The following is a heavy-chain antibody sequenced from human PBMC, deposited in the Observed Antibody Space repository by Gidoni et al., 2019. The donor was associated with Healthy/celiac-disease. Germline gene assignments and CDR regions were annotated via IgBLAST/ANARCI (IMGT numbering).Heavy chain of an antibody. V-gene: IGHV4-39*01. J-gene: IGHJ6*02. CDR1: GGPISSSSYY. CDR3: ARKHSGWNYYYYGMDV. CDR2: IYYSGST. Sequence: QLQLQESGPGLVKPSETLSLTCTVSGGPISSSSYYWGWLRQPPGKGLEWIGSIYYSGSTYYNPSLKLRVTISVDTSKNQFSLKLSSVTAADTAVYYCARKHSGWNYYYYGMDVWGQGTTVTVSS. D-gene: IGHD6-19*01.